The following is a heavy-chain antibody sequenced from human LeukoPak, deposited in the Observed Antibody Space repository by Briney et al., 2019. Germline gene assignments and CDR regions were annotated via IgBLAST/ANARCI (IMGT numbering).Heavy chain of an antibody. V-gene: IGHV3-23*01. CDR1: GFTFSSYA. D-gene: IGHD3-10*01. Sequence: GGSLRLSCAASGFTFSSYAMSWVRQAPGKGLEWVSAISGSGGSTYHADSVKGRFTISRDNSKNTLYLQMDSLRAEDTAVYYCAKEVDGSGSPGDYWGQGTLVTVSS. J-gene: IGHJ4*02. CDR2: ISGSGGST. CDR3: AKEVDGSGSPGDY.